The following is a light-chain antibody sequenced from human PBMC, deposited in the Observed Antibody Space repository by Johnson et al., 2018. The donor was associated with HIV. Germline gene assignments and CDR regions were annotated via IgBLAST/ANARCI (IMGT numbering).Light chain of an antibody. CDR2: ENN. V-gene: IGLV1-51*02. J-gene: IGLJ1*01. CDR3: GTWGRSLSEGG. CDR1: SSNIGNNC. Sequence: QSVLTQSLSVSAAPGQKVTISCSGSSSNIGNNCVSWYQQLPGTAPKLLIYENNKRPSGIPDRFSGSKSGTSATLGITGLQTGAEADYYCGTWGRSLSEGGFGTGTKVTVL.